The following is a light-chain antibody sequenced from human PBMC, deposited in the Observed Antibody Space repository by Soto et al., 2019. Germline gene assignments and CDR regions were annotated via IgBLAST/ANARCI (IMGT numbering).Light chain of an antibody. V-gene: IGKV3-20*01. CDR2: DAS. CDR1: QRVSNSY. CDR3: QQYERPPFA. Sequence: EIVLTQSPGTLSLSPGDRATLSCRASQRVSNSYLAWYQQKPGQAPRLLIYDASTRAAGVPAGVTGGGSGTDFTLTISALEPEDFALSFCQQYERPPFAFGQGTRLEI. J-gene: IGKJ2*01.